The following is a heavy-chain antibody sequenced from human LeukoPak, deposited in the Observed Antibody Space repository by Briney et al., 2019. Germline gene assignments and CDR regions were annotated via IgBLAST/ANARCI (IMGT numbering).Heavy chain of an antibody. CDR2: ISYDGSNK. CDR3: AKGRGYSYGQFDY. Sequence: PGGSLRLSCAASGFTFSSYGMHWVRQAPGKGLEWVAVISYDGSNKCYADSVKGRFTISRDNSKNTLYLQMNSLRAEDTAVYYCAKGRGYSYGQFDYWGQGTLVTVSS. J-gene: IGHJ4*02. V-gene: IGHV3-30*18. D-gene: IGHD5-18*01. CDR1: GFTFSSYG.